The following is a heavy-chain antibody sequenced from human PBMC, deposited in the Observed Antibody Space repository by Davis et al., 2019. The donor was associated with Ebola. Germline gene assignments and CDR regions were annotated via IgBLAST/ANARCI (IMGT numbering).Heavy chain of an antibody. CDR2: IIPIFGTA. CDR3: ARDRSLYGDYVWFDP. CDR1: GGTFSSYA. J-gene: IGHJ5*02. D-gene: IGHD4-17*01. Sequence: SVKVSCKAFGGTFSSYAISWVRQAPGQGLEWMGGIIPIFGTANYAQKFQGRVTITADESTSTAYMELSSLRSEDTAVYYCARDRSLYGDYVWFDPWGQGTLVTVSS. V-gene: IGHV1-69*13.